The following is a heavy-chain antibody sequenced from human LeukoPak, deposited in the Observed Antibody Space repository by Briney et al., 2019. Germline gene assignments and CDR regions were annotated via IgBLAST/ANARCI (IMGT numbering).Heavy chain of an antibody. CDR2: INSDGSST. D-gene: IGHD2-15*01. CDR1: GFTVSSNY. CDR3: ARDEGWYPLDY. V-gene: IGHV3-74*01. Sequence: GGSLRLSCAASGFTVSSNYMRWVRQAPGKGLVWVSRINSDGSSTSYADSVKGRFTISRDNAKNTLYLQMNSLRAEDTAVYYCARDEGWYPLDYWGQGTLVTVSS. J-gene: IGHJ4*02.